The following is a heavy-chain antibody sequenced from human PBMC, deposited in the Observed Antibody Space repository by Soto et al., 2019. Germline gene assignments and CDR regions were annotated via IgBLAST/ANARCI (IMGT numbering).Heavy chain of an antibody. J-gene: IGHJ4*02. CDR3: ARNQWQQDYLEGFDF. CDR1: GYTFTSHG. D-gene: IGHD6-13*01. V-gene: IGHV1-18*04. Sequence: ASVKVSCKTSGYTFTSHGISWVRWAPGRGLEWMGWISAYNGGTKYAQRVQDRVSMTTDTSTATAYIELRSLRFDDTAIYFCARNQWQQDYLEGFDFWGQGTPVTVS. CDR2: ISAYNGGT.